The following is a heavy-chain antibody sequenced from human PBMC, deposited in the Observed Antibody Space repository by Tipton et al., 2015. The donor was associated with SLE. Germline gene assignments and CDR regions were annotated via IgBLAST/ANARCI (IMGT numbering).Heavy chain of an antibody. V-gene: IGHV4-59*11. J-gene: IGHJ4*02. CDR2: IYYSGST. CDR3: ARVNGADDY. Sequence: GLVKPSETLSLTCTVSGGSISSHYWSWIRQPPGKGLEWIGYIYYSGSTYYNPSLKSRVTISVDTSKNQFSLKLSSVTAADTAVYYCARVNGADDYWGQGTLVTVSS. CDR1: GGSISSHY. D-gene: IGHD4-17*01.